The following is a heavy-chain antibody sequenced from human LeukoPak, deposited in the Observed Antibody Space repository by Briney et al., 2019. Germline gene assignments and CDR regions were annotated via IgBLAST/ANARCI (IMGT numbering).Heavy chain of an antibody. CDR3: ARAYCSSTSCYTEGWFDP. V-gene: IGHV4-38-2*02. CDR1: GYSIISGYS. Sequence: SETLSLTCTVSGYSIISGYSWEWIRQPPGKGLEWMGSFHYSGSTYYNPSLRSRVTISGDTSKNQSSLRLSSVPAADTAVYYCARAYCSSTSCYTEGWFDPWGQGTLVTVSS. CDR2: FHYSGST. J-gene: IGHJ5*02. D-gene: IGHD2-2*02.